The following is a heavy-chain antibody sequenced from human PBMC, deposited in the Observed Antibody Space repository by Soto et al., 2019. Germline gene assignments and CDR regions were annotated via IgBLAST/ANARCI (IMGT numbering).Heavy chain of an antibody. Sequence: GGSLRLSCAASGFTFSSYGMHWVRQAPGKGLEWVAVISYDGSNKYYADSVKGRFTISRDNSKNTLYLQMNSLRAEDTAVYYCAPWFGAFAYWGQGTLVIVSS. CDR3: APWFGAFAY. J-gene: IGHJ4*02. D-gene: IGHD3-10*01. CDR2: ISYDGSNK. V-gene: IGHV3-30*03. CDR1: GFTFSSYG.